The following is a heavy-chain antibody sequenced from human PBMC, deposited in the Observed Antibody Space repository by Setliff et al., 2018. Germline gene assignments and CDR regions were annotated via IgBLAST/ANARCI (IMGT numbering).Heavy chain of an antibody. V-gene: IGHV1-46*01. CDR3: ARDARDFWSGYSSHEGFDP. Sequence: ASVKVSCKASGYTFTSYYMHWVRQAPGQGLEWMGIINPSGGSTSYAQKFQGRVTMTRDTSTGTVYMELSSLRSEDTAVYYCARDARDFWSGYSSHEGFDPWGQGTLVTVSS. CDR1: GYTFTSYY. D-gene: IGHD3-3*01. CDR2: INPSGGST. J-gene: IGHJ5*02.